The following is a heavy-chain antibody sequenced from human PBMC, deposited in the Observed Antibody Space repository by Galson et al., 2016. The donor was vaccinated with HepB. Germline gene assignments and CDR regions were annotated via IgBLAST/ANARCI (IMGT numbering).Heavy chain of an antibody. J-gene: IGHJ4*02. D-gene: IGHD1-1*01. CDR3: AKDRSYNWNDVVDY. CDR2: IKQDGGEN. Sequence: SLRLSCAVSGFTFSTHWMSWVRQAPGKGLEWVANIKQDGGENYYVDSVKGRFTISRDNANNSLYLQMNSLRAEDTAVYYCAKDRSYNWNDVVDYWGQGTLVTVSS. V-gene: IGHV3-7*01. CDR1: GFTFSTHW.